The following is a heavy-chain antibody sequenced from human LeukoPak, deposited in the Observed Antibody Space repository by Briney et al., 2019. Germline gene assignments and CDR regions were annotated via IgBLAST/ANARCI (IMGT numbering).Heavy chain of an antibody. Sequence: PGRSLRLSCAASGFTFSSYGMHWVRQAPGKGLEWVAVISYDGSNKHYADSVKGRFTISRDNSKNTLYLQMNSLRAEDTAVYYCANKRGLSGYFVYWGQGTLVTVSS. J-gene: IGHJ4*02. CDR1: GFTFSSYG. CDR2: ISYDGSNK. D-gene: IGHD3-9*01. V-gene: IGHV3-30*18. CDR3: ANKRGLSGYFVY.